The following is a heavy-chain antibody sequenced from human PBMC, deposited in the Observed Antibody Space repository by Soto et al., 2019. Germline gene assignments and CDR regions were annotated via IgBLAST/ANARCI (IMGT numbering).Heavy chain of an antibody. V-gene: IGHV3-7*04. J-gene: IGHJ3*01. D-gene: IGHD5-18*01. CDR1: RITFSSYW. CDR2: IKQDGSEK. Sequence: EVQLVESGGGLVQPGGSLRLSCAASRITFSSYWMSWVRPVPGKGVEWVANIKQDGSEKFYVDSVEGRFPISRDNANNWLILLMHSLRAGDRVVDYCARALSDGNIGGLETMVTGSS. CDR3: ARALSDGNI.